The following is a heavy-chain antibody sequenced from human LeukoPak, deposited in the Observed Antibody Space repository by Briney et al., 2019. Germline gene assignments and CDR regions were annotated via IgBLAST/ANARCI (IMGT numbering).Heavy chain of an antibody. D-gene: IGHD6-19*01. V-gene: IGHV3-23*01. J-gene: IGHJ4*02. CDR1: GFILSNYA. Sequence: AGGSLRLSCAASGFILSNYAMSWVRQVPGRGLEWVSTISSRGDSTYVADSVKGRFTISRDNSKNSLYLQMNTARAEDTAVYYCVKGPRPDITVAHTVENWGQGTLVTVSS. CDR2: ISSRGDST. CDR3: VKGPRPDITVAHTVEN.